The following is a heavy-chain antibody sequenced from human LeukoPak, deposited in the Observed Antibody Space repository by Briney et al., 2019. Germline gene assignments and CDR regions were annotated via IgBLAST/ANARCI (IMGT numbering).Heavy chain of an antibody. D-gene: IGHD3-22*01. J-gene: IGHJ5*02. CDR3: TRHPTMIAQYNWFDP. V-gene: IGHV3-73*01. CDR2: IRSKANSYAT. CDR1: GFTFSGSA. Sequence: PGRSLRLSCAASGFTFSGSAMHWVRQASGKGLEWVGRIRSKANSYATAYAASVKGRFTISRDDSKNTAYLQMNSLKTEDTAVYYCTRHPTMIAQYNWFDPWGQGTLVTVSS.